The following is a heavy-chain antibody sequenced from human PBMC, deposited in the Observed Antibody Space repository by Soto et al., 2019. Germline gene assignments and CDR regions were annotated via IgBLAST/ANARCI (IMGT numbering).Heavy chain of an antibody. D-gene: IGHD6-13*01. CDR3: ARYIAAAGPYFDY. CDR2: INHSGST. J-gene: IGHJ4*02. V-gene: IGHV4-34*01. CDR1: GGSFSGYY. Sequence: PSETLSLTCAVYGGSFSGYYWSWIRQPPGKGLEWIGEINHSGSTNYNPSLKSRVTISVDTSKNQFSLKLSSVTAADTAVYYCARYIAAAGPYFDYWGQGTLVTVSS.